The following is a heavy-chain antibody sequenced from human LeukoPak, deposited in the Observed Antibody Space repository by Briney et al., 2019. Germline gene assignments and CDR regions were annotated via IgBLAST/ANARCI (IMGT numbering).Heavy chain of an antibody. CDR2: ISAYNGNT. D-gene: IGHD3-10*01. Sequence: GASVKVSCKASGYTFTSYGISWVRQAPGQGLEWIGWISAYNGNTNYAQKLQGRVTMTTDTSTSTAYMELRSLRSDDTAVYYCARDRRNYGSGSYYLDYWGQGTLVTVSS. CDR1: GYTFTSYG. J-gene: IGHJ4*02. CDR3: ARDRRNYGSGSYYLDY. V-gene: IGHV1-18*01.